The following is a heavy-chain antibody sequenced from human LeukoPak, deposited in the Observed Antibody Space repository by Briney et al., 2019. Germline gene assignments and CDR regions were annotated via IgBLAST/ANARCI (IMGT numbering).Heavy chain of an antibody. V-gene: IGHV3-74*01. J-gene: IGHJ4*02. CDR3: AKIDAY. CDR2: INSDGSIT. CDR1: GFTFGRNW. Sequence: PGGSLRLSCAASGFTFGRNWMHWVRQAPGKGLVWVSRINSDGSITNYADSVKGRFPISRDNAKNTLYLQMSSLRAEDTAVYYCAKIDAYWGQGTLVTVSS.